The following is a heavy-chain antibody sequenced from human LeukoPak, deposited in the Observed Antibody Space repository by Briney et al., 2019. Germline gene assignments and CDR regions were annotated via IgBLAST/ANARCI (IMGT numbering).Heavy chain of an antibody. D-gene: IGHD4-23*01. CDR1: GFTFSSYG. J-gene: IGHJ4*02. CDR2: ISYDGSDK. Sequence: GGSLRLSCAASGFTFSSYGMHWVRQAPGKGLEWVAVISYDGSDKYYADSVKGRFTISRDNSKNTLYLQMNSLRAEDTAVYYCAKDENYGGNLGLDYWGQGTLVTVSS. V-gene: IGHV3-30*18. CDR3: AKDENYGGNLGLDY.